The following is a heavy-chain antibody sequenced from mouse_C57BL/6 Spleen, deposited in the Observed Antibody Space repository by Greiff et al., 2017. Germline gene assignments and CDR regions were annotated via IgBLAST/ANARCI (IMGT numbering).Heavy chain of an antibody. V-gene: IGHV1-19*01. J-gene: IGHJ4*01. Sequence: EVQLQESGPVLVKPGASVKMSCKASGYTFTDYYMNWVKQSHGKSLEWIGVINPYNGGTSYNQKFKGKATLTVDKSSSTAYMELNSLTSEDSAVYYCARENYHGYAMDYWGQGTSVTVSS. CDR2: INPYNGGT. CDR3: ARENYHGYAMDY. CDR1: GYTFTDYY. D-gene: IGHD2-1*01.